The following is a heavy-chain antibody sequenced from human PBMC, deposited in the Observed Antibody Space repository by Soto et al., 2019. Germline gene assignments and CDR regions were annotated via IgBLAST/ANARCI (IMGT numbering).Heavy chain of an antibody. CDR2: ISYDGVNK. CDR1: GFSFSSSG. Sequence: QVQLVESGGGVVQPGRSLRVSCAASGFSFSSSGMHWVRQAPGKGLEWVAVISYDGVNKYYGDSVKGRFTISRDNSKNTLFLQTNSLRPDDTAIYYCAKDSDSGGFDSWGQGTLLTVSS. CDR3: AKDSDSGGFDS. V-gene: IGHV3-30*18. J-gene: IGHJ4*02. D-gene: IGHD2-15*01.